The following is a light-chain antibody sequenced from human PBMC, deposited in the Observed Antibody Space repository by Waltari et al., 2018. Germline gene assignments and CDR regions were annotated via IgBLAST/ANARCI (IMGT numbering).Light chain of an antibody. V-gene: IGKV3-20*01. CDR2: GAF. J-gene: IGKJ1*01. Sequence: IVLTQSPGPLSLSPGERATLPCRASQSVGRSLAWYQQRPGQAPRLLIYGAFIRATGIADRFSGSGSGTDFSLTISRLEPEDFAVYYCQHYLRLPVTFGLGTKVEIK. CDR1: QSVGRS. CDR3: QHYLRLPVT.